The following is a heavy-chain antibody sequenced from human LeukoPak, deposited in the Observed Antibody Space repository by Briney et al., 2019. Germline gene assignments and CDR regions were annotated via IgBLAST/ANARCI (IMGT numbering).Heavy chain of an antibody. V-gene: IGHV3-15*05. CDR1: GFTFSNAW. D-gene: IGHD4-17*01. Sequence: GGSLRLSCAASGFTFSNAWMSWVRQAPGKGLEWVGRIKSKTDGGTTDYAAPVKGRFTISRDDSKNRQYLQMNSLKTEDTALYYCTTWAADYGDWYYFDYWGQGTLVTVSS. CDR2: IKSKTDGGTT. J-gene: IGHJ4*02. CDR3: TTWAADYGDWYYFDY.